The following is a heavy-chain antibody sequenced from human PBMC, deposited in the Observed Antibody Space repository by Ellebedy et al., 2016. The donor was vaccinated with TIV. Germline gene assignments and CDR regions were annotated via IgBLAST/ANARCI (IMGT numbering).Heavy chain of an antibody. Sequence: PGGSLRLSCAASGFSFSNYGMHWVRQTPGKGLEWVAVISYDGSNKYYADSVKGRFTISRDNSNNRLYLQVNSLRPEDTALYYCARDPTSGKEGRGVARPFDFWGQGTLLTVSS. CDR2: ISYDGSNK. V-gene: IGHV3-30*03. CDR1: GFSFSNYG. D-gene: IGHD3-10*01. CDR3: ARDPTSGKEGRGVARPFDF. J-gene: IGHJ4*02.